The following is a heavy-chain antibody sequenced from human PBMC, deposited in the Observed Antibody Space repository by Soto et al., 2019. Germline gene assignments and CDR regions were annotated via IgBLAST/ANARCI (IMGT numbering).Heavy chain of an antibody. CDR3: ARSLAAANEHYYYYYGMDV. CDR1: GFTFSSYW. Sequence: GGSLRLSCAASGFTFSSYWMHWVRQAPGKGLVWVSRINSDGSSTSYADSVKGRFTISRDNAKNTLYLQMNSLRAEDTAVYYCARSLAAANEHYYYYYGMDVWGQGXTVTVSS. D-gene: IGHD6-13*01. V-gene: IGHV3-74*01. CDR2: INSDGSST. J-gene: IGHJ6*02.